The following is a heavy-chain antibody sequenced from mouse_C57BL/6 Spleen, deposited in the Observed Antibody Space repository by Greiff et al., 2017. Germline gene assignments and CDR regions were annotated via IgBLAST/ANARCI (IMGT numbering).Heavy chain of an antibody. J-gene: IGHJ2*01. CDR1: GFTFSNYW. Sequence: EVKLMESGGGLVQPGGSMKLSCVASGFTFSNYWMNWVRQSPEKGLEWVAQIRLKSDNYATHYAESVKGRFTISRDDSKSSVYTQMNNLRAEDTGIYYCTGPDSSGYVGYWGQGTTLTVSS. CDR3: TGPDSSGYVGY. D-gene: IGHD3-2*02. CDR2: IRLKSDNYAT. V-gene: IGHV6-3*01.